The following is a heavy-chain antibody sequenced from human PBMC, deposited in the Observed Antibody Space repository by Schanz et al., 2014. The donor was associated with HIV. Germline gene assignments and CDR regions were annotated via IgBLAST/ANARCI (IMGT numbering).Heavy chain of an antibody. J-gene: IGHJ6*02. D-gene: IGHD5-12*01. CDR3: AREEVATIEDKRGDYYDYYAMDV. V-gene: IGHV1-69*01. CDR2: IIPIFGTA. CDR1: RGPLISTSG. Sequence: QVKLVQSGAEVKRPGSTVKVSCTASRGPLISTSGFSWERQAPGQGLEWMGGIIPIFGTANYAQKFQDRVTITADEPTSTAYMVLRGLRSEDTSVYYCAREEVATIEDKRGDYYDYYAMDVWGQGTTVTVSS.